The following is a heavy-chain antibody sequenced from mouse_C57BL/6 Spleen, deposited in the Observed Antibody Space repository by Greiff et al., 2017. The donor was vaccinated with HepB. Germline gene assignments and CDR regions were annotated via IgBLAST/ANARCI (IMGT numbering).Heavy chain of an antibody. CDR1: GYTFTSYW. V-gene: IGHV1-52*01. CDR3: SRGATVVATKGYFDY. D-gene: IGHD1-1*01. CDR2: IDPSDSET. J-gene: IGHJ2*01. Sequence: VQLQQPGAELVRPGSSVKLSCKASGYTFTSYWMHWVKQRPIQGLEWIGNIDPSDSETNYNQKFKDKATLTVDKSSSTAYMQLSSLTSEDSAVYYCSRGATVVATKGYFDYWGQGTTLTVSS.